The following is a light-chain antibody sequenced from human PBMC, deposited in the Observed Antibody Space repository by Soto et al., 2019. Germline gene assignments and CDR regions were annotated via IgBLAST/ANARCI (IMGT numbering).Light chain of an antibody. Sequence: EIVMTQSPATLSVSPGERATLSCRASQSVSSNLAWYQQKPGQAPRLLIYGASTRATGIPARFSGSGSGTEFTLTISSLQSEDFAVYYCQHYNNWPRTFGQGTKVET. CDR2: GAS. CDR1: QSVSSN. J-gene: IGKJ1*01. V-gene: IGKV3-15*01. CDR3: QHYNNWPRT.